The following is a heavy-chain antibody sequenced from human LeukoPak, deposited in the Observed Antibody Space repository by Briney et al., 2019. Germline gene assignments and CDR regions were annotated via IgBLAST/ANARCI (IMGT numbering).Heavy chain of an antibody. D-gene: IGHD5-12*01. Sequence: SETLSFTCTVSGGSISSYYWSWIRQPPGKGLEWIGYIYYSGSTNYNPSLKSRVTISVDTSKNQFSLKLSSVTAADTAVYYCARGGGSEFDCWGQGTLVTVSS. V-gene: IGHV4-59*01. J-gene: IGHJ4*02. CDR1: GGSISSYY. CDR2: IYYSGST. CDR3: ARGGGSEFDC.